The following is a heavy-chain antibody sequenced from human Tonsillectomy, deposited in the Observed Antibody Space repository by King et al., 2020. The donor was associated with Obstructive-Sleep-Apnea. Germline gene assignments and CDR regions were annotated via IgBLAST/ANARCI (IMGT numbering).Heavy chain of an antibody. CDR3: ARVYYDSSGYFFDY. D-gene: IGHD3-22*01. CDR2: IYYSGST. V-gene: IGHV4-59*01. Sequence: VQLQESGPGLVKPSETLSLTCTVSGGSISSYYWSWIRQPPGKGLEWIGYIYYSGSTNYNPSLKSRGTISLDTSKNQFSLKLSSVTAADTAVYYCARVYYDSSGYFFDYWGQGTLVTVSS. J-gene: IGHJ4*02. CDR1: GGSISSYY.